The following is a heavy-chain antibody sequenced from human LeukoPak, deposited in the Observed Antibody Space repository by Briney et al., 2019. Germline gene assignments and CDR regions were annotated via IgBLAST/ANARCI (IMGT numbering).Heavy chain of an antibody. D-gene: IGHD1-26*01. J-gene: IGHJ5*02. Sequence: SETLSLTCSVSGYSISSGYYWGWIRQPPGKGLEWIGSFYHGGSTYYNPSLKSRVTISVDTFKNQFSLKLISVTAADTAVYYCARDGSRWFDPWGQGTLVTVSS. CDR2: FYHGGST. CDR3: ARDGSRWFDP. CDR1: GYSISSGYY. V-gene: IGHV4-38-2*02.